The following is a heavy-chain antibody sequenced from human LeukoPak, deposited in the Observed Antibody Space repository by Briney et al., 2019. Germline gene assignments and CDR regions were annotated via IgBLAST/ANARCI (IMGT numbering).Heavy chain of an antibody. D-gene: IGHD3-22*01. CDR1: GGSISSGAYY. J-gene: IGHJ4*02. CDR3: ARDSSGYNNFDY. V-gene: IGHV4-31*03. Sequence: PSQTLSLTCTVSGGSISSGAYYWTWIRQHPGKGLEWIGYIYYTGSTYYNPSLKSRLTISVDTSENQFSLKLSSVTAADTAVYFCARDSSGYNNFDYWGQGTLVTVSS. CDR2: IYYTGST.